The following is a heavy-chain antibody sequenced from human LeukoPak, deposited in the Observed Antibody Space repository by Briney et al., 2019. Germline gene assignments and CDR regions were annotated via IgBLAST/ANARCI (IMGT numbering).Heavy chain of an antibody. CDR3: ARRGLYYYDSSGHFDY. J-gene: IGHJ4*02. Sequence: PSETLSLTCTVSGGSISSSSYYWGWIRQPPGKGLEWIGSIYYSGSTYCNPSLKSRVTISVDTSKNQFSLKLSSVTAADTAVYYCARRGLYYYDSSGHFDYWGQGTLVTVSS. CDR1: GGSISSSSYY. CDR2: IYYSGST. V-gene: IGHV4-39*01. D-gene: IGHD3-22*01.